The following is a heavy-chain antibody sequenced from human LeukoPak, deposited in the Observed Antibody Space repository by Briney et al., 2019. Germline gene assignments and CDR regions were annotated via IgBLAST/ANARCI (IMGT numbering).Heavy chain of an antibody. CDR3: ARFGGHYDILTGYSHFGY. J-gene: IGHJ4*02. D-gene: IGHD3-9*01. CDR2: ISSSSSTI. Sequence: GGSLRLSCAASGFTFSSYSMNWVRQAPGKGLEWVSYISSSSSTIYYADSVEGRFTISRDNAKNSLYLQMNSLRAEDTAVYYCARFGGHYDILTGYSHFGYWGQGTLVTVSS. CDR1: GFTFSSYS. V-gene: IGHV3-48*04.